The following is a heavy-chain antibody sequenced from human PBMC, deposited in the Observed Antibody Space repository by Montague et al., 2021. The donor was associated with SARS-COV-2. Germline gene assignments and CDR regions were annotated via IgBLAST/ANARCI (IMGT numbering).Heavy chain of an antibody. D-gene: IGHD2-2*01. V-gene: IGHV4-38-2*02. CDR3: ARSQDCSTTSCDFDY. CDR2: IYHSGST. CDR1: GYSISSGYY. Sequence: SETLSLTCTVSGYSISSGYYWCWILQPPGKGLQWFGSIYHSGSTYYNPSLISRVTISVDTAKNQFSLRLISVTAADTAVYYCARSQDCSTTSCDFDYWGQGTLVTVSS. J-gene: IGHJ4*02.